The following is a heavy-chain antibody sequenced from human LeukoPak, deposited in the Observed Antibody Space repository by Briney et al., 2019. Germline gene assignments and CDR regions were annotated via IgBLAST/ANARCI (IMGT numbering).Heavy chain of an antibody. CDR2: IGTAGDT. J-gene: IGHJ3*02. CDR3: ARGLTRGAFDI. Sequence: GGSLRLSCAASGFTFSSYDMHWVRQATGKGLEWVSAIGTAGDTYYPGSVKGRFTISRENAKNSLYLQMNSLRAGDTAVYYCARGLTRGAFDIWGQGTMVTVSS. D-gene: IGHD3-10*01. V-gene: IGHV3-13*01. CDR1: GFTFSSYD.